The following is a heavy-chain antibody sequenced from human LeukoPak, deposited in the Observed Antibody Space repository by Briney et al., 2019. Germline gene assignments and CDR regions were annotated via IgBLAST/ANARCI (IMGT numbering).Heavy chain of an antibody. D-gene: IGHD3-3*01. V-gene: IGHV3-7*01. CDR3: ARAGYDFWSVNFDY. CDR1: GFTFNSYW. Sequence: GGSLRLSCAASGFTFNSYWMSWVRQAPGKGLEWVANIKQDGSEKYYVDSVKGRFTISRDNAKNSLYLQMNSLRAEDTAVYYCARAGYDFWSVNFDYWGQGTLVTVSS. CDR2: IKQDGSEK. J-gene: IGHJ4*02.